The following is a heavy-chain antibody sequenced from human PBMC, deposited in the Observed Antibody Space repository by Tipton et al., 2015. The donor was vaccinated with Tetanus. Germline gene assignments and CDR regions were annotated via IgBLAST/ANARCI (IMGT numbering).Heavy chain of an antibody. Sequence: GLVKPSETLSLTCTVSGDSITNYYWSWVRQSPGRGLEWIGYIHSSGRTNYNPSLKSRVTISLDTPKNQFSLKLSSVNATDTAVYYCASRAWDGYDSPYDYWGQGTLVTVSS. CDR3: ASRAWDGYDSPYDY. D-gene: IGHD5-12*01. J-gene: IGHJ4*02. CDR2: IHSSGRT. CDR1: GDSITNYY. V-gene: IGHV4-59*01.